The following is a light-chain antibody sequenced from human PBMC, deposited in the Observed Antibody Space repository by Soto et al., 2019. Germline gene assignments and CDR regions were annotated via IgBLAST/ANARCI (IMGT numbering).Light chain of an antibody. CDR2: GAS. Sequence: PGERVTLSCRASQSVSSSYLTWYQQKPGQAPRLLIYGASTRATSIPARFSGSGSGTDFTLTISSLQPDDFATYYCQQYNSYPLTFGGGTKVEIK. CDR1: QSVSSSY. J-gene: IGKJ4*01. CDR3: QQYNSYPLT. V-gene: IGKV3D-7*01.